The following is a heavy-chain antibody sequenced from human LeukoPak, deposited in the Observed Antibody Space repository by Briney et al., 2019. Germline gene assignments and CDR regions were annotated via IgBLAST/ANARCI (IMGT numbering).Heavy chain of an antibody. CDR2: INPNSGGT. J-gene: IGHJ4*02. V-gene: IGHV1-2*02. CDR1: GYTFTSYY. CDR3: ARSPHILTGENFDY. D-gene: IGHD3-9*01. Sequence: ASVKVSCKASGYTFTSYYMHWVRQAPGQGLEWMGWINPNSGGTNYAQKFQDRVSMTRDTSISTAYMHLSRLRSDDTAVYYCARSPHILTGENFDYWGQGTLVTVSS.